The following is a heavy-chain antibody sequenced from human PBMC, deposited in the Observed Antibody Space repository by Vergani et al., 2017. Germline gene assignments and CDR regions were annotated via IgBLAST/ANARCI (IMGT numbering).Heavy chain of an antibody. CDR1: GFTVSSNY. D-gene: IGHD6-6*01. CDR2: IYSGGST. CDR3: ARETDLAAREYYYYYMDV. J-gene: IGHJ6*03. Sequence: EVQLVESGGGLIQPGGSLRLSCAASGFTVSSNYMSWVRQAPGKGLEWVSVIYSGGSTYYADSVKGRFTISRDNSKNTLYLQMNSLRAEDTAVYYCARETDLAAREYYYYYMDVWGKGTTVTVSS. V-gene: IGHV3-53*01.